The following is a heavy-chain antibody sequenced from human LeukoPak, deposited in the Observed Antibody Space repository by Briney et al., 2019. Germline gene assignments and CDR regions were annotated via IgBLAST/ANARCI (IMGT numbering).Heavy chain of an antibody. CDR2: ISYDGSNK. CDR3: ARDRYYYDSSGYSNYYYYYGMDV. Sequence: PGRSLRLSCAASGFTFSSYAMHWVRQAPRKGLEWVAVISYDGSNKYYADSVKGRFTISRDDSKNTLYLQMNSLRAEDTAVYYCARDRYYYDSSGYSNYYYYYGMDVWGQGTTVTVSS. V-gene: IGHV3-30-3*01. J-gene: IGHJ6*02. D-gene: IGHD3-22*01. CDR1: GFTFSSYA.